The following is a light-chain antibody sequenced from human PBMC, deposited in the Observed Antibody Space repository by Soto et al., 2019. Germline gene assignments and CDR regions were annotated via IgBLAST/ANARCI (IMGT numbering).Light chain of an antibody. Sequence: QSALTQPRSVSGSPGQSVTISCTGTSSVVGGYNSVSWYQQHPGKAPKLMIYDVSKRPSGVPDRFSDSKSGNTASLTISGLQAEDEADYYCCSYAGSYTYVFGTGTKVTVL. J-gene: IGLJ1*01. CDR1: SSVVGGYNS. CDR2: DVS. CDR3: CSYAGSYTYV. V-gene: IGLV2-11*01.